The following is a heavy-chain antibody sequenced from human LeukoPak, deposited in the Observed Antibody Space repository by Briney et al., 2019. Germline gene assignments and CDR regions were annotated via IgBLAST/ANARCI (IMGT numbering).Heavy chain of an antibody. CDR1: GGSISSSSYY. Sequence: PSETLSLTCTVSGGSISSSSYYWGWIRQPPGKGLEWIGSIYYSGSTYYNPSLKSRVTISVDTSKNQFSLKLSSVTAADTAVYYCARQLRADYYDSSGVWYFDPWGRGTLVTVSS. V-gene: IGHV4-39*01. CDR3: ARQLRADYYDSSGVWYFDP. D-gene: IGHD3-22*01. J-gene: IGHJ2*01. CDR2: IYYSGST.